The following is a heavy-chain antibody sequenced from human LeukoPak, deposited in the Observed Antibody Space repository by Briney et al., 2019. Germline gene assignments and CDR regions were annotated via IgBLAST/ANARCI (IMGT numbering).Heavy chain of an antibody. V-gene: IGHV3-23*01. CDR1: GFTFSSYS. D-gene: IGHD6-19*01. CDR3: ARQRGGWTYDY. CDR2: IGASGGST. J-gene: IGHJ4*02. Sequence: GGSLRLSCAASGFTFSSYSMSWVRQAPGKGLEWVSAIGASGGSTYYADSVKGRFTISRDNSKNTLYLQMDSLRAEDTAVYYCARQRGGWTYDYWGQGTLVTVSS.